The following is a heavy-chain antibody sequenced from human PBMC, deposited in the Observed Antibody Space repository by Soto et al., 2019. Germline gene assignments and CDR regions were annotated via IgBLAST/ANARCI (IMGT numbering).Heavy chain of an antibody. Sequence: QVHLVESGGGVVQPGRSLRLSCAASGFSFSSYAMHWLRQAPGEGLEWVAVISNDGSNKFFADSVKGRFFISRDNSNNSLFLEMDSLRPADTAVYYCARGQHGNHYWGQGRLV. CDR2: ISNDGSNK. V-gene: IGHV3-30-3*01. D-gene: IGHD2-15*01. CDR3: ARGQHGNHY. CDR1: GFSFSSYA. J-gene: IGHJ4*02.